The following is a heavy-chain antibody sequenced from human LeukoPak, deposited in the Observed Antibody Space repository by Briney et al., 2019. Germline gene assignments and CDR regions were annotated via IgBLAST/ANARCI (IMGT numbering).Heavy chain of an antibody. D-gene: IGHD7-27*01. CDR3: AKDLGLYYYYGMDV. CDR2: ISGSGGST. CDR1: GFTFSSYA. Sequence: GGSLRLSCAASGFTFSSYAMGWVRQAPGKGLEWASAISGSGGSTYYADSVKGRFTISRDNSKNTLYLQMNSLRAEDTAVYYCAKDLGLYYYYGMDVWGKGTTVTVSS. V-gene: IGHV3-23*01. J-gene: IGHJ6*04.